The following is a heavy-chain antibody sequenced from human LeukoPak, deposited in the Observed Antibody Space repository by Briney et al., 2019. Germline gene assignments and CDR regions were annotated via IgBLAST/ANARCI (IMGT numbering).Heavy chain of an antibody. CDR3: ARGEGVIAVTSLLFDY. Sequence: ASVKVSCKASGYTFTDYYIHWVRQAPGRELEWMGWINPNSGATDFAQNFRGRVTMARDTSISTAYMELSSLRSDDTAVYYCARGEGVIAVTSLLFDYWGQGALVTVSS. J-gene: IGHJ4*02. CDR1: GYTFTDYY. V-gene: IGHV1-2*02. CDR2: INPNSGAT. D-gene: IGHD6-19*01.